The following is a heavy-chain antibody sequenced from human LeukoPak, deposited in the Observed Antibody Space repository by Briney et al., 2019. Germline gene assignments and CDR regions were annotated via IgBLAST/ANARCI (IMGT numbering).Heavy chain of an antibody. CDR1: GFTFSSYW. CDR3: ARPYLDFWSVGY. V-gene: IGHV3-7*01. J-gene: IGHJ4*02. Sequence: GGSLRLSCAASGFTFSSYWMSWVRQAPGKGLEWVANTKEDGSEKYYVDSVKGRFTISRDNAKNSLSLQMNSLRAEDTAVYYCARPYLDFWSVGYWGQGTLVTVSS. CDR2: TKEDGSEK. D-gene: IGHD3-3*01.